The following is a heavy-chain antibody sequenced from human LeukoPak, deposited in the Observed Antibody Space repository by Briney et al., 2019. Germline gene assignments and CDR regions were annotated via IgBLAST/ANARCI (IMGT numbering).Heavy chain of an antibody. CDR1: GFTFNSYS. CDR3: ARHYYGSGSVDY. CDR2: ITSSSSSI. V-gene: IGHV3-48*02. J-gene: IGHJ4*02. D-gene: IGHD3-10*01. Sequence: GGSLRLSCAASGFTFNSYSMNWVRQAPGKGLEWISYITSSSSSIHYADSVKGRFTVSRDNAKNSVYLQMNSLRDEDTAVYYCARHYYGSGSVDYWGQGTLVTVSS.